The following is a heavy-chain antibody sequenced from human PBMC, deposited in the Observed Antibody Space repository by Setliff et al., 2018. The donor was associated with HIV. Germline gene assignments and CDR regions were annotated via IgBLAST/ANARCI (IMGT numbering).Heavy chain of an antibody. CDR3: AKELAASGLGYFDS. D-gene: IGHD3-22*01. Sequence: PAGSLRLSCAASGFTFSNYAMSWVRQAPGEGLEWVSAILSTGERTFYADSVKGRFTIPRDNPKNTVYLQMNSLRAEDTAEYYCAKELAASGLGYFDSWGRGSLVTVSS. CDR1: GFTFSNYA. V-gene: IGHV3-23*01. CDR2: ILSTGERT. J-gene: IGHJ4*02.